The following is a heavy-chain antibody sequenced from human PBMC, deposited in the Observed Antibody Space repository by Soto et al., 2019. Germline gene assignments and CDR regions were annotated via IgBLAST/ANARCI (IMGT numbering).Heavy chain of an antibody. D-gene: IGHD2-8*02. CDR2: ILVSGST. V-gene: IGHV3-23*01. CDR3: AKATATGGGAFEI. CDR1: GFSCSCYH. Sequence: GSLSLCAAVSGFSCSCYHMIWVRPAPGKGLDWVSTILVSGSTHYEDSVRGRFTISRDASKNTVYLQMKSLTPGDTAVYYCAKATATGGGAFEIYGQGKKVTLSS. J-gene: IGHJ3*02.